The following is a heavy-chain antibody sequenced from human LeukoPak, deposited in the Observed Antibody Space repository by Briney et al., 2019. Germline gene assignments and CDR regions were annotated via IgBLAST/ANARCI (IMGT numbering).Heavy chain of an antibody. CDR2: ISGSGGST. J-gene: IGHJ4*02. Sequence: GGSLRLSCAASGFTFSSYAMSWVRQAPGKGLEWVSAISGSGGSTYYADSVKGRFTISRDNSKNTLYLQMNSLRAEDTAVYYCAKDRDYGDYVEYYFDYWGQGTLVTVSS. V-gene: IGHV3-23*01. CDR3: AKDRDYGDYVEYYFDY. D-gene: IGHD4-17*01. CDR1: GFTFSSYA.